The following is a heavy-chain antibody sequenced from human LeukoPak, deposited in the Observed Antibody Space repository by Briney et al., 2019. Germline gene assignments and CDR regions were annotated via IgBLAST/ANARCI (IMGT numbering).Heavy chain of an antibody. V-gene: IGHV3-23*01. J-gene: IGHJ5*02. CDR3: AKGGDIEPSRYNWFDP. Sequence: GGSLRLSCAASGFTFSSYAMSWVRQAPGKGLEWVSAISGSGGSTYYADSVKGRFTISRDNSKNTLYLQMNSLRAEDTAVYYCAKGGDIEPSRYNWFDPWGQGTLVTVSS. D-gene: IGHD2-15*01. CDR1: GFTFSSYA. CDR2: ISGSGGST.